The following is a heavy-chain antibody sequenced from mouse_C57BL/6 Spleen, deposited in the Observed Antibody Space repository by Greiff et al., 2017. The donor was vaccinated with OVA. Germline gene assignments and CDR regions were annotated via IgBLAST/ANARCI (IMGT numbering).Heavy chain of an antibody. Sequence: DVTLVESGGGLVKPGGSLKLSCAASGFTFSSYAMSWVRQTPEKRLEWVATISDGGSYTYYPDNVKGRSTISRDNAKNNLYLQMSHLKSEDTAMYYCARRVYYGSSYGYFDVWGTGTTVTVSS. CDR3: ARRVYYGSSYGYFDV. D-gene: IGHD1-1*01. J-gene: IGHJ1*03. V-gene: IGHV5-4*03. CDR2: ISDGGSYT. CDR1: GFTFSSYA.